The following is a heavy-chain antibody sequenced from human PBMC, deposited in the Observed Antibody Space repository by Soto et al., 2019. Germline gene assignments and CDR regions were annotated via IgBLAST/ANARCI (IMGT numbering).Heavy chain of an antibody. CDR3: ARSSITIFGVVRYYYGMDV. CDR1: GYTFTGYY. Sequence: ASVKVSCKASGYTFTGYYMHWVRQAPGQGLEWMGWINPNSGGTNYAQKFQGRVTMTRDTSISTAYMELSRLRSDDTAVYYCARSSITIFGVVRYYYGMDVWGQGTTVTVSS. J-gene: IGHJ6*02. V-gene: IGHV1-2*02. D-gene: IGHD3-3*01. CDR2: INPNSGGT.